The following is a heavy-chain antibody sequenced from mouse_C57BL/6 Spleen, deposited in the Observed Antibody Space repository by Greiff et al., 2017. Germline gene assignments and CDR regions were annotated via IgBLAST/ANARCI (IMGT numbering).Heavy chain of an antibody. Sequence: VQLQQSGAELVKPGASVKLSCKASGYTFTEYTIHWVKQRSGQGLEWIGWFYPGSGSIMYNEKLKDKATLTADKSSSTVYMELSRLTSEDSAFYFCARHEAFYYGSSYVGYYFDYWGQGTTLTVSS. J-gene: IGHJ2*01. CDR2: FYPGSGSI. CDR3: ARHEAFYYGSSYVGYYFDY. V-gene: IGHV1-62-2*01. CDR1: GYTFTEYT. D-gene: IGHD1-1*01.